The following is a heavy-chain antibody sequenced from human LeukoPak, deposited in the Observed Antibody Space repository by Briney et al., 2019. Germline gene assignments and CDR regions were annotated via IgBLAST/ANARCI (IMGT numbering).Heavy chain of an antibody. J-gene: IGHJ4*02. D-gene: IGHD5-18*01. Sequence: GASVKVSCKASGYTFTSYAMHWVRQAPGQRLEWMGWINAGNGNTKYSQKFQGRVTITRDTSASTAYMELSSLRSEDTAVYYCARGLDPQLWGHFDYWGQGTLVTVSS. V-gene: IGHV1-3*01. CDR3: ARGLDPQLWGHFDY. CDR1: GYTFTSYA. CDR2: INAGNGNT.